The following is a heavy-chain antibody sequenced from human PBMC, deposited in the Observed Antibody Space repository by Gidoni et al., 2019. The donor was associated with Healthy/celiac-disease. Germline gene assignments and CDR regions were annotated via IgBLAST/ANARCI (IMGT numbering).Heavy chain of an antibody. CDR3: AKVLYSYGYQFDY. Sequence: EVQLLESGGGLVQPGGSLRLSCAASGFTFSSYAMSLVRQAPGKGRAWVSAISGSGGSTYYADSVKGRFTISRDNSKNTLYLQMNSLRAEDTAVYYCAKVLYSYGYQFDYWGQGTLVTVSS. D-gene: IGHD5-18*01. CDR2: ISGSGGST. V-gene: IGHV3-23*01. J-gene: IGHJ4*02. CDR1: GFTFSSYA.